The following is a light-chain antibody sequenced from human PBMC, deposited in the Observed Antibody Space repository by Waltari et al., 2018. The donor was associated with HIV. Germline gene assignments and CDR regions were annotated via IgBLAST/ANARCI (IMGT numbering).Light chain of an antibody. CDR2: QDS. J-gene: IGLJ2*01. Sequence: SYELTQPPSVSVSPGQTASITCSGDKLGDKYACWYQQKPGQSPVLVIYQDSKRPSGITERFSGSNSGNTAALTISGTQAMDEADYYCQAWDSSNAVVVGGGTKLTVL. CDR1: KLGDKY. V-gene: IGLV3-1*01. CDR3: QAWDSSNAVV.